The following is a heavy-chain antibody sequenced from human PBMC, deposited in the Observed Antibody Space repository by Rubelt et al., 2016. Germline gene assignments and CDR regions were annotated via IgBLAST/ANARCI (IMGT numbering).Heavy chain of an antibody. D-gene: IGHD2-2*03. Sequence: QIQLVQSGPEVEKPGASVKVSCKASGYTFISYGISWIRQAPGQGLEWMGWISAYDGNTNYAQKVQGRVTMTTDTSTSTGYMELSSLRSEDTAVYYCARVPAGYCSSTSCYVSDYWGQGTLVTVSS. V-gene: IGHV1-18*01. J-gene: IGHJ4*02. CDR2: ISAYDGNT. CDR3: ARVPAGYCSSTSCYVSDY. CDR1: GYTFISYG.